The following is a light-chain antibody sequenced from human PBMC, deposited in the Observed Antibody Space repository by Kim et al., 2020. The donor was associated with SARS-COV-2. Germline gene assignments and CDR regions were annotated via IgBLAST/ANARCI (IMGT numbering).Light chain of an antibody. CDR3: AAWDDSLSGVV. V-gene: IGLV1-44*01. J-gene: IGLJ2*01. CDR2: SND. Sequence: ELTQPPSASGTPGQKVTISCSGSRSNIGNNVVNWYQQVPGTAPKLLIYSNDHRPSGVPDRFSGSKSGTSASLAISGLQSEDEADYYCAAWDDSLSGVVFGGGTQLTVL. CDR1: RSNIGNNV.